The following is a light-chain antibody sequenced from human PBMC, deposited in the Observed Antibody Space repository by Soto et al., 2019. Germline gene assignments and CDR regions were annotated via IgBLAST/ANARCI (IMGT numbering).Light chain of an antibody. CDR2: GAS. CDR3: QQYGSSPQWT. CDR1: QSVSSSY. V-gene: IGKV3-20*01. J-gene: IGKJ2*02. Sequence: EIVLTQSPGTLSLSPGERATLSCRASQSVSSSYLAWYQQKPGQAPRLLIYGASSRATGIPDRFSGSGSGTGFTLTISRLEPEDFAVYYCQQYGSSPQWTFGQGTKLEIK.